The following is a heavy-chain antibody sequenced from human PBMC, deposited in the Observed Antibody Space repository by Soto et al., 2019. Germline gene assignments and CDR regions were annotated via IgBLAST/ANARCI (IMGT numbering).Heavy chain of an antibody. Sequence: SETLSLTCTVSGGSISSYYWSWIRQPPGKGLEWIGYIYYSGSTYYNPSLKSRVTISVDTSKNQFSLKLSSVTAADTAVYYCARHEPAVLLWFGDAFDIWGQGTMVTVSS. V-gene: IGHV4-59*08. CDR2: IYYSGST. CDR1: GGSISSYY. CDR3: ARHEPAVLLWFGDAFDI. J-gene: IGHJ3*02. D-gene: IGHD3-10*01.